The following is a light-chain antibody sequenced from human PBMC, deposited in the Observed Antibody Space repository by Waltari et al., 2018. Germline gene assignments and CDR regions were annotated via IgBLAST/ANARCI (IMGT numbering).Light chain of an antibody. CDR1: SSNLGHNY. CDR3: GTWDSSLSGAV. J-gene: IGLJ7*01. Sequence: QSVLTQPPPVSAAPGQRVTIPCSGGSSNLGHNYVSWYLQFPGTAPKLLIYENTERPSGIPGRFSGSKSGTSATLDITGLQAGDEADYYCGTWDSSLSGAVFGGGTHLTVL. V-gene: IGLV1-51*02. CDR2: ENT.